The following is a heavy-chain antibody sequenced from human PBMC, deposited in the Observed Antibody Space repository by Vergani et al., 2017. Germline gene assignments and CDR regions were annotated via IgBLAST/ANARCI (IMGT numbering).Heavy chain of an antibody. J-gene: IGHJ6*03. Sequence: QVQLQQWGGGLLKPSETLSLTCVVNGGSFTSYHWTWIRQSPGEGLEWVGDIDHTGRPDYNPPLKSRLTMSVDKSRNQFSLKLNSVTATDTAIYFCARVNTETNGHLCYCCYMDVWGQGTAVTVS. V-gene: IGHV4-34*01. CDR2: IDHTGRP. CDR3: ARVNTETNGHLCYCCYMDV. D-gene: IGHD4-11*01. CDR1: GGSFTSYH.